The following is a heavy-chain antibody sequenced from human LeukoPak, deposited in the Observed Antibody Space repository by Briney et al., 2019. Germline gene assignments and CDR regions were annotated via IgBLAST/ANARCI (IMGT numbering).Heavy chain of an antibody. D-gene: IGHD4-17*01. V-gene: IGHV3-74*01. J-gene: IGHJ4*02. CDR2: INGDGSST. CDR3: ARAGDYGDYYFDC. CDR1: GFTFSSCW. Sequence: PGGSLRLSCAASGFTFSSCWIHWVRQAPGKGLVWVSRINGDGSSTSYAASVRGRFTISRDNAKNTLYLQMNSLRAEDTAVYYCARAGDYGDYYFDCWGQGTLVTVSS.